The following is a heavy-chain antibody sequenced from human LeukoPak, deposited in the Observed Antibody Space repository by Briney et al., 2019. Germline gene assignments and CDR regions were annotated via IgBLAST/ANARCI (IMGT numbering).Heavy chain of an antibody. CDR3: ASLNSSGWYRNYYYYYGMDV. CDR1: GGSISSSSYY. J-gene: IGHJ6*02. Sequence: SETLSLTCTVSGGSISSSSYYWGWLRQPPGKGLEWIGSIYYSGSTYYNPSLKSRVTISVDTSKNQFSLKLSSVTAADTAVYYCASLNSSGWYRNYYYYYGMDVWGQGTTVTVSS. CDR2: IYYSGST. D-gene: IGHD6-19*01. V-gene: IGHV4-39*01.